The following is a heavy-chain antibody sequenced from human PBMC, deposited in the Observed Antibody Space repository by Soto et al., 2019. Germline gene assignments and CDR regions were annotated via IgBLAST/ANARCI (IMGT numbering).Heavy chain of an antibody. CDR1: GFTFSSYW. V-gene: IGHV3-7*01. D-gene: IGHD2-2*01. CDR2: IKQDGSEK. Sequence: GGSLRLSRAASGFTFSSYWMSWVRQAPGKGLEWVANIKQDGSEKYYVDSVKGRFTISRDNAKNSLYLQMNSLRAEDTAVYYCARDPNIVLVPAALRSYYYYYGMDVWGQGTTVTVSS. CDR3: ARDPNIVLVPAALRSYYYYYGMDV. J-gene: IGHJ6*02.